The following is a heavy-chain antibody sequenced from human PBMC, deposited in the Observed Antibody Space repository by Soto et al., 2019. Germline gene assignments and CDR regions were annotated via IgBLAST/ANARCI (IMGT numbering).Heavy chain of an antibody. J-gene: IGHJ1*01. V-gene: IGHV4-31*03. Sequence: PSETLSLTCTVSGGPISSGVYYWSWIRQHPGKGLEWIGYIYYSGSTYYNPSPKSRVTISVDTSKNQFSLKLSSVTAADTAVYYCARDPRPYCSGGSCYEYFQHWGQGTLVTVSS. CDR2: IYYSGST. CDR1: GGPISSGVYY. D-gene: IGHD2-15*01. CDR3: ARDPRPYCSGGSCYEYFQH.